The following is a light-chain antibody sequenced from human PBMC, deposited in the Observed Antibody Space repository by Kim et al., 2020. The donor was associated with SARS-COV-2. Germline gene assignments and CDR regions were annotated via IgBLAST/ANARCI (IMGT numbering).Light chain of an antibody. J-gene: IGKJ1*01. Sequence: EIVLTQSPATLSLSPGERVTLSCRASQSVSSYLAWFQQKRGQPPRLLIYDAFNRATGIPAKFSGSGSGTDFTLTISSLEPEDFAVYYCQQRSNWPWTFGQWTKVDIK. CDR3: QQRSNWPWT. V-gene: IGKV3-11*01. CDR1: QSVSSY. CDR2: DAF.